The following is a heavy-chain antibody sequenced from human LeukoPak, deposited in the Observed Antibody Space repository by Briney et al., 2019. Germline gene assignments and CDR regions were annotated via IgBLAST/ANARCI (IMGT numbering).Heavy chain of an antibody. D-gene: IGHD4-17*01. CDR3: ARFRLFGDYAGLLDY. V-gene: IGHV3-23*01. CDR1: GFTFSHYV. J-gene: IGHJ4*02. CDR2: MSGSGEST. Sequence: GGSLRLSCAASGFTFSHYVMSWVRQAPGQGLEWVSGMSGSGESTYYVDSVRDRFTISRDSSKNTVFLQMNSLRAEDTALYYCARFRLFGDYAGLLDYWGQGTLVTVSS.